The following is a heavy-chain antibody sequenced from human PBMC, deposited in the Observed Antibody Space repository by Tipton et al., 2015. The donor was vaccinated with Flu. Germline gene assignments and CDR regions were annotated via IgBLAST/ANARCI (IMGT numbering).Heavy chain of an antibody. Sequence: LRLSCTVSGGSISSGSYYWSWIRQPAGKGLEWIGRIYTSGSTNYNPSLKSRVTISVDTSKNQFSLKLSSVTAADTAVYYCARGSTMVRGVIFYYCGMDVWGQGTTVTVSS. V-gene: IGHV4-61*02. CDR3: ARGSTMVRGVIFYYCGMDV. CDR2: IYTSGST. J-gene: IGHJ6*02. CDR1: GGSISSGSYY. D-gene: IGHD3-10*01.